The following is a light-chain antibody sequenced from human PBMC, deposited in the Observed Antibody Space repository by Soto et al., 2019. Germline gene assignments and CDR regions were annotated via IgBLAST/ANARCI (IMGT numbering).Light chain of an antibody. V-gene: IGKV3-20*01. CDR3: QQSNNWPRT. J-gene: IGKJ1*01. CDR1: QSVSSSY. Sequence: EIVLTQSPGTLSLSPGERATLSCRASQSVSSSYLAWYQHKPGQAPRLLIYGASSRATGIPDRFSGSGSGTEFTLTISSLQSEDFAVYYCQQSNNWPRTFGQGTKVDIK. CDR2: GAS.